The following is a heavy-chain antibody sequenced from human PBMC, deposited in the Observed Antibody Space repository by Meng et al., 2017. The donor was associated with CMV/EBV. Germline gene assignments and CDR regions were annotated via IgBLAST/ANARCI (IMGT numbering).Heavy chain of an antibody. CDR1: GFTFSSYS. V-gene: IGHV3-21*01. J-gene: IGHJ6*02. CDR3: ARGRANTFMWVERLPYCSGGSCYDPYYYYYGMDV. Sequence: GESLKISCAASGFTFSSYSMNWARQAPGKGLEWVSSISSSSSYIYYADSVKGRFTISRDNAKNSLYLQMNSLRAEDTAVYYCARGRANTFMWVERLPYCSGGSCYDPYYYYYGMDVWGQGTTVTVSS. D-gene: IGHD2-15*01. CDR2: ISSSSSYI.